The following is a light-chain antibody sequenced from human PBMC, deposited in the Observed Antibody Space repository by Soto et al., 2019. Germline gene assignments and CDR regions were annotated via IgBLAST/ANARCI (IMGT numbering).Light chain of an antibody. Sequence: EIVLTQSPGTLSLSPGERATLSCRASQSVSSSYLAWYQQKPGQAPRLLIYGASSRATGIPDRFSGNGSGTDFTLTISRLEPEDFAVYYCQQYGSSPRYTFGQGTKREIK. J-gene: IGKJ2*01. CDR2: GAS. V-gene: IGKV3-20*01. CDR3: QQYGSSPRYT. CDR1: QSVSSSY.